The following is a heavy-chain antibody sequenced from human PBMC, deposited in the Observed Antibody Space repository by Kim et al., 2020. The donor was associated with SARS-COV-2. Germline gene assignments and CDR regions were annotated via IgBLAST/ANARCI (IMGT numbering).Heavy chain of an antibody. Sequence: QGRVTITADESTSTAYMELSSLRSEDTAVYYCARGAAAGPALGYYYGMDVWGQGTTVTVSS. J-gene: IGHJ6*02. D-gene: IGHD6-13*01. V-gene: IGHV1-69*01. CDR3: ARGAAAGPALGYYYGMDV.